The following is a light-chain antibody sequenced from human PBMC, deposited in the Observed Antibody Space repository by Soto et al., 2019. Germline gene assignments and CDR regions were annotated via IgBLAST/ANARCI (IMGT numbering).Light chain of an antibody. Sequence: EIVLTQSPGTLSLSPGERATLSCRASQSVSGSYLAWYQQKPGQAPRPLMYGASSRATGIPDKFSGSGSGTDFTLTISRLEPEDFAVYYCQQYGSSPITFGQGTRREIK. CDR1: QSVSGSY. J-gene: IGKJ5*01. CDR2: GAS. CDR3: QQYGSSPIT. V-gene: IGKV3-20*01.